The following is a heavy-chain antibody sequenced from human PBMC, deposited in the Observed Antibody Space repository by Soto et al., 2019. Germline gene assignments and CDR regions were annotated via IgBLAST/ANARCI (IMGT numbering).Heavy chain of an antibody. CDR1: GFTFSSYS. CDR2: ISSSSSYI. Sequence: GGSLRLSCAASGFTFSSYSMNWVRQAPGKGLEWVSSISSSSSYIYYADSVKGRFTISRDNAKNSLYLQMNSLRAEDTAVYYCARVQGLVGASPPYWGQGTLVTVSS. CDR3: ARVQGLVGASPPY. V-gene: IGHV3-21*01. J-gene: IGHJ4*02. D-gene: IGHD1-26*01.